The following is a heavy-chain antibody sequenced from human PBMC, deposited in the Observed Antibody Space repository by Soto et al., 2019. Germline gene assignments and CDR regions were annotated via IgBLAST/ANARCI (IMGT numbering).Heavy chain of an antibody. V-gene: IGHV3-23*01. CDR1: GFTISSYA. J-gene: IGHJ5*02. CDR2: ISGSGGST. D-gene: IGHD6-6*01. CDR3: AKDGIAARRFDP. Sequence: EVQLLESVGGLVQPGGSLRLSCAASGFTISSYAMSWVRQAPGKGLEWVSAISGSGGSTYYADSVKGRFTISRDNSKNTLYLQMNSLRAEDTAVYYCAKDGIAARRFDPWGQGTLVTVSS.